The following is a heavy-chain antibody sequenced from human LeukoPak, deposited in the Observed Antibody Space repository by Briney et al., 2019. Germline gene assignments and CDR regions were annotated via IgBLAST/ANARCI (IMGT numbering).Heavy chain of an antibody. D-gene: IGHD6-19*01. Sequence: SETLSLTCTVSGGSISSGSYYWSWIRQPAGKGLEWIGRIYTSGSTNYNPSLKSRVTISVDTSKNQFSLKLSSVTAADTAVYYCARELSGWYDDYYYYYMDVWGKGTTVTISS. CDR2: IYTSGST. CDR1: GGSISSGSYY. V-gene: IGHV4-61*02. CDR3: ARELSGWYDDYYYYYMDV. J-gene: IGHJ6*03.